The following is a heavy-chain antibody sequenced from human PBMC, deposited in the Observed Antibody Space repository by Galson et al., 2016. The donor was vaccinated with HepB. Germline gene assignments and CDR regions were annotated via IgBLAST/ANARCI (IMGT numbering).Heavy chain of an antibody. CDR2: IYWDGDQ. J-gene: IGHJ4*02. Sequence: PALVKPTQTLTLTCTFSGFSLDTPGVGVAWIRQPPGKALECLALIYWDGDQRYSPSLKNRLTLTKDTSKNQVVLAMTNVDPVDTATYYCGHTRSLVRQIGDVVDYWGQGTLVIVSS. CDR1: GFSLDTPGVG. V-gene: IGHV2-5*02. CDR3: GHTRSLVRQIGDVVDY. D-gene: IGHD2-8*02.